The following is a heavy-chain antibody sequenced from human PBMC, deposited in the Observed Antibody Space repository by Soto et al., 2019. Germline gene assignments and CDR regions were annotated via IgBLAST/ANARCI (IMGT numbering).Heavy chain of an antibody. V-gene: IGHV1-18*01. CDR3: AKNGQPPYYYYGMDV. D-gene: IGHD2-8*01. CDR1: GYTFTRYG. CDR2: ISGYNGDT. J-gene: IGHJ6*02. Sequence: ASVKVSCKASGYTFTRYGISWVRQAPGQGLEWMGWISGYNGDTKYAQKFQGRVTMTIDTSTTTTYMELRSLTSDDAAVYYCAKNGQPPYYYYGMDVWGQGTTVTVSS.